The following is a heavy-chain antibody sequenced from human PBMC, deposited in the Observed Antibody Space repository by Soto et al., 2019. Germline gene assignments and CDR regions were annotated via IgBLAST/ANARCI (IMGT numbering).Heavy chain of an antibody. CDR1: GDSVSSNSAA. V-gene: IGHV6-1*01. CDR2: TYYRSKWYN. CDR3: ASSYDFWDGPDENKFDAFDI. Sequence: SQTLSLTCAISGDSVSSNSAAWNWIRQSPSRGLEWLGRTYYRSKWYNDYAVSVKSRITINPDTSKNRFSLQLNSVTPEDTAVYYCASSYDFWDGPDENKFDAFDIWGQGTMVTVSS. J-gene: IGHJ3*02. D-gene: IGHD3-3*01.